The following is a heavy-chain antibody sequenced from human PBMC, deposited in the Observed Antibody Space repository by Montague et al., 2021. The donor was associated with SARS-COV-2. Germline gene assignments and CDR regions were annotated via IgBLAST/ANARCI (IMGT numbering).Heavy chain of an antibody. CDR2: IYYSGST. CDR3: ARVGRQQLVRLSGMDV. V-gene: IGHV4-39*07. Sequence: SETLSLTCTVSGGSISSSSYYWGWTRQPPGKGLEWIGSIYYSGSTXYNPSLKSRVTTSVDTSKNQFSLKLSSVTAADTAVYYCARVGRQQLVRLSGMDVWGQGTTVTVSS. CDR1: GGSISSSSYY. D-gene: IGHD6-13*01. J-gene: IGHJ6*02.